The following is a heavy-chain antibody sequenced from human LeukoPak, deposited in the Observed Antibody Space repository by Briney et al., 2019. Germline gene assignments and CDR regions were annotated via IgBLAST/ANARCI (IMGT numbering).Heavy chain of an antibody. J-gene: IGHJ1*01. CDR2: IRFDGSNR. D-gene: IGHD3-22*01. Sequence: GGSLRLSCVASGITFSNYGMHWVRQAPGKGLEWVAFIRFDGSNRYYADSVKGRFTISRDTSKNTLYLQMNSLRAEDTAVYYCANGQFRSGYFSGDPLEYFQHWGQGTLVTVSS. V-gene: IGHV3-30*02. CDR3: ANGQFRSGYFSGDPLEYFQH. CDR1: GITFSNYG.